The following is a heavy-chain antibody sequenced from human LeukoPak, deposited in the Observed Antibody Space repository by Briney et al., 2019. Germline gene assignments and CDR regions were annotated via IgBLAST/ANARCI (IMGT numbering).Heavy chain of an antibody. CDR2: ITWDGATT. D-gene: IGHD2-21*01. CDR3: AREIEVYSTGHAVDY. CDR1: GFTFADYT. Sequence: PGGSLRLSCAGSGFTFADYTIHWVRQAPGRGLEWVSLITWDGATTYYGDSVKGRFTVSRDNSKNSLYLHMNGLRIEDTAFYYCAREIEVYSTGHAVDYWGQGTLVTVSS. V-gene: IGHV3-43*01. J-gene: IGHJ4*02.